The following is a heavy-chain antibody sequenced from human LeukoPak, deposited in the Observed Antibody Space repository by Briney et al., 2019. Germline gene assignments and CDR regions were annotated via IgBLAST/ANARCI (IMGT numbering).Heavy chain of an antibody. CDR3: TRILDSGCSDS. V-gene: IGHV4-59*01. Sequence: SETLSLTCTVSGGSISSYYWSWIRQPPGKELQWIGYVHYTGSTKYNPSLKSRVTLSLDTSLNQFSLKMTSVSAADTAVYYCTRILDSGCSDSWGQGTLVTVSS. D-gene: IGHD6-19*01. CDR1: GGSISSYY. CDR2: VHYTGST. J-gene: IGHJ5*01.